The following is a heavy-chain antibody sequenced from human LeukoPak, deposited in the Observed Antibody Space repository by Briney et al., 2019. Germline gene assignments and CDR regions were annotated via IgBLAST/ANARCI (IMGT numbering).Heavy chain of an antibody. CDR2: ISSSGSTI. J-gene: IGHJ4*02. V-gene: IGHV3-11*01. Sequence: GGSLRLSCAASGFTSSDYYMSWIRQAPGKGLEWVSYISSSGSTIYYADSVKGRFTISRDNSKNSLYLQMNSLRTEDTALYYCAKDGSEDSSGYYYTRGYYFDYWGQGTLVTVSS. D-gene: IGHD3-22*01. CDR1: GFTSSDYY. CDR3: AKDGSEDSSGYYYTRGYYFDY.